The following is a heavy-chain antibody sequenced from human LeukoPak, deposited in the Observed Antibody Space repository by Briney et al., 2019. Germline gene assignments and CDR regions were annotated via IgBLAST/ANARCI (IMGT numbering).Heavy chain of an antibody. CDR3: AKDQVVITTTGSWFDP. D-gene: IGHD3-22*01. CDR2: ISGSSGST. J-gene: IGHJ5*02. V-gene: IGHV3-23*01. CDR1: GFTFSSCA. Sequence: GGPLRLSCAVSGFTFSSCAINWVRQAPGKGLEWVSSISGSSGSTFYADSVKGRFTISRDNSKNTLYLQMNSLRAEDTAVYYCAKDQVVITTTGSWFDPWGQGTLVTVSS.